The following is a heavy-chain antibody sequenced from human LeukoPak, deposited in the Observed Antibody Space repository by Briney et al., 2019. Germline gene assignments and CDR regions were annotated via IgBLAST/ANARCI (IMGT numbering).Heavy chain of an antibody. J-gene: IGHJ4*02. CDR1: GGTFSSYA. V-gene: IGHV1-69*13. D-gene: IGHD6-19*01. CDR2: IIPIFGTA. Sequence: SVKVSCKASGGTFSSYAISWVRQAPGQGLEWMGGIIPIFGTANYAQKFQGRVTITADESTSTAYMELSSLRSEDTAVYYCARDLIAVAKGDYWGQGTLVTVSS. CDR3: ARDLIAVAKGDY.